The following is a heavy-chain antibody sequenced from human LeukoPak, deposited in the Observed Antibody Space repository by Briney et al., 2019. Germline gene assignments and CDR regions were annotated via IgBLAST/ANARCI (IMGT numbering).Heavy chain of an antibody. V-gene: IGHV4-4*07. CDR3: ARDNPGGSYRWSWFDP. D-gene: IGHD1-26*01. CDR1: GGSISSYY. J-gene: IGHJ5*02. Sequence: SETLSLTCTVSGGSISSYYWSWIRQPAGKGLEWIGRIYTSGSTNYNPSLKGRVTMSVDTSKNQFSLKLSSVTAADTAVYYCARDNPGGSYRWSWFDPWGQGTLVTVSS. CDR2: IYTSGST.